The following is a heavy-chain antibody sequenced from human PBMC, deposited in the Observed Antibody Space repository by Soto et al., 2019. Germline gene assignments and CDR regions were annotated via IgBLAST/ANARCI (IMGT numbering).Heavy chain of an antibody. Sequence: TLSLTCSVSGGSISSGCYYWIGIRQHPGKGLEWIGYIYYSGSTYYNPSLKSRVTISVDTSKNQFSLKLSSVTAADTAVYYCAGSRAYYYYGMDVWGQGTTVTVSS. CDR2: IYYSGST. V-gene: IGHV4-31*03. CDR3: AGSRAYYYYGMDV. J-gene: IGHJ6*02. CDR1: GGSISSGCYY.